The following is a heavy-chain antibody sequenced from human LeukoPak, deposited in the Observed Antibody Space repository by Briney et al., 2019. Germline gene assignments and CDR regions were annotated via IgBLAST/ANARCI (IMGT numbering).Heavy chain of an antibody. CDR3: ARILVVVTAVGDAFDI. D-gene: IGHD2-21*02. V-gene: IGHV3-66*01. CDR1: GFTVSREY. Sequence: GGSLRLSCAVSGFTVSREYMSWVRQAPGKGLEWVSVIYSTGTTYYADSVRGRFTVSRDNSENTLHLQMSSLRAEDTAVYYCARILVVVTAVGDAFDIWGQGTMVTVSS. J-gene: IGHJ3*02. CDR2: IYSTGTT.